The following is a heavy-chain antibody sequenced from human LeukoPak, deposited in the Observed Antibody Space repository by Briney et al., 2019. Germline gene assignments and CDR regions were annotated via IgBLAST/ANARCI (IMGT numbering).Heavy chain of an antibody. Sequence: GGSLRLSCAASGFTFSSYWMSWVRQAPGKGLEWVANIKKDGSEKYYVDSVKGRFTISRDNAKKSLYLQMNSLRAEDTAVYYCARHLSGITGYTYGRGIDYWGQGTLVSVSS. CDR1: GFTFSSYW. D-gene: IGHD5-18*01. J-gene: IGHJ4*02. V-gene: IGHV3-7*01. CDR3: ARHLSGITGYTYGRGIDY. CDR2: IKKDGSEK.